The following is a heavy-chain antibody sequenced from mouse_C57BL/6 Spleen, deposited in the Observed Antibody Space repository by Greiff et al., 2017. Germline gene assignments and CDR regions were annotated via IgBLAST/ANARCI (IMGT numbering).Heavy chain of an antibody. CDR3: ARKQGSTYEGGFAY. D-gene: IGHD1-1*01. CDR1: GYAFSSYW. Sequence: QVQLKESGAELVKPGASVKISCKASGYAFSSYWMNWVKQRPGEGLEWIGQIYPGDGDTNYNGKFKGKATLTADTSSSTAYMQLSSLTSEASAVYVCARKQGSTYEGGFAYWGQGTLVTVSA. V-gene: IGHV1-80*01. J-gene: IGHJ3*01. CDR2: IYPGDGDT.